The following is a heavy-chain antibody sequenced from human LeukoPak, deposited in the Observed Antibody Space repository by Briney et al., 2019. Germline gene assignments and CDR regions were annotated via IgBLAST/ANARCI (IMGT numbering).Heavy chain of an antibody. Sequence: PGGSLRLSCAASGFTFSNYAMNWVRQAPGKGLEWVSSISSSSSYIYYADSVKGRFTISRDNAKNSLYLQMNSLRAEDTAVYYCARLPSGSYRDFDYWGQGTLVTVSS. V-gene: IGHV3-21*01. J-gene: IGHJ4*02. CDR3: ARLPSGSYRDFDY. CDR1: GFTFSNYA. D-gene: IGHD1-26*01. CDR2: ISSSSSYI.